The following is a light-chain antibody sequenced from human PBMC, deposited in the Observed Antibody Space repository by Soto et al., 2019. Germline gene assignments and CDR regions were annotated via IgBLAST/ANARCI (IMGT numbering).Light chain of an antibody. CDR3: QRYNSNPCT. J-gene: IGKJ1*01. V-gene: IGKV1-5*01. Sequence: DIQMTQSPSTLSASVGDRVTITCRASQSVNGWLAWYQQKPGKAPKLLIDAASNLESGVPSRFSGSGSETEFTLTNSSLQPDDSATYYCQRYNSNPCTFGQGTKVEVK. CDR2: AAS. CDR1: QSVNGW.